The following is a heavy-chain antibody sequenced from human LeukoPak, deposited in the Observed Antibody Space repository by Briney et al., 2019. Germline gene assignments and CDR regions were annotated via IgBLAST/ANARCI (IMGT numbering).Heavy chain of an antibody. CDR1: GYTFTSYA. J-gene: IGHJ4*02. Sequence: SVKDSCKASGYTFTSYAISWVRQAPGQGLEWMGGIIPIFGTANYAQKFQGRVTITADESTSTAYMELSSLRSEDTAVYYCARAVDVHYYDSSGYYYFDYWGQGTLVTVSS. D-gene: IGHD3-22*01. CDR3: ARAVDVHYYDSSGYYYFDY. V-gene: IGHV1-69*13. CDR2: IIPIFGTA.